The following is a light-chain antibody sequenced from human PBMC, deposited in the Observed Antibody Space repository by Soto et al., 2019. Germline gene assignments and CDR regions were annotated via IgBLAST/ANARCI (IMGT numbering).Light chain of an antibody. CDR1: QSVSSN. Sequence: IVMTQSPATLSVSPGERATLSCRASQSVSSNLAWYQQKPGQAPRLLIYGASTRATGIPARFSGSGSGTEFTLTISSLQSEDFAVYYCQQYNNWPLMYTFGQGTNLEIK. V-gene: IGKV3-15*01. CDR2: GAS. J-gene: IGKJ2*01. CDR3: QQYNNWPLMYT.